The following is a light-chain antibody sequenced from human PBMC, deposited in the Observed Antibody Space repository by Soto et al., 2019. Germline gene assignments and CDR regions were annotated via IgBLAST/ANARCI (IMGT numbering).Light chain of an antibody. CDR3: MQGTLWWT. CDR2: KIS. CDR1: ESLVHSDGNTY. Sequence: IVMTQTPLSLPVTLGQSASISCRSSESLVHSDGNTYLSWFQQRPGQPPRLLIYKISNRFSGVPDRFSGSGAGTYFKLKISRVEAEDGGVYYCMQGTLWWTFGQGTKVEIK. J-gene: IGKJ1*01. V-gene: IGKV2-24*01.